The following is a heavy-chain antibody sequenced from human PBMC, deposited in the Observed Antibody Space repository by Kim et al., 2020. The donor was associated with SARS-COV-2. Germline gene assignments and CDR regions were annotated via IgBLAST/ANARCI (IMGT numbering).Heavy chain of an antibody. V-gene: IGHV1-18*01. J-gene: IGHJ4*02. CDR3: ARDGDVGYSYGYWGGTHFDY. CDR2: ISAYNGNT. CDR1: GYTFTSYG. D-gene: IGHD5-18*01. Sequence: ASVKVSCKASGYTFTSYGISWVRQAPGQGLEWMGWISAYNGNTNYAQKLQGRVTMTTDTSTSTAYMELRSLRSDDTAVYYCARDGDVGYSYGYWGGTHFDYWGQGTLVTVSP.